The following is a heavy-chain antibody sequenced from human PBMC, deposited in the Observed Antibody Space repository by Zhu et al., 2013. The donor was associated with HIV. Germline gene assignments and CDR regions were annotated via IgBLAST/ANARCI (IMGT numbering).Heavy chain of an antibody. CDR3: ARESELMRNYYYGMDV. D-gene: IGHD1-1*01. CDR1: GYTFTSYG. V-gene: IGHV1-69*05. J-gene: IGHJ6*02. CDR2: IIPIFGTA. Sequence: QVQLVQSGAEVKKPGASVKVSCKASGYTFTSYGISWVRQAPGQGLEWMGGIIPIFGTANYAQKFQGRVTITTDKSTTTAYMELGSLRSEDTAVYYCARESELMRNYYYGMDVWGQGTTVTVSS.